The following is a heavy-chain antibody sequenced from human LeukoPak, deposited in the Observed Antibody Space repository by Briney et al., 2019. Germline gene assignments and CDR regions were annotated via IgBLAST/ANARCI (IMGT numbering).Heavy chain of an antibody. CDR2: INHSGST. CDR3: ARGVLYDFWSGLRGWFDP. D-gene: IGHD3-3*01. CDR1: GGSFSGYY. V-gene: IGHV4-34*01. Sequence: SETLSLTCAVYGGSFSGYYWSWIRQPPGKGLEWIGEINHSGSTNYNPSLKSRVTISVDTSKNQFSLKPSSVTAADTAVYYCARGVLYDFWSGLRGWFDPWGQGTLVTVSS. J-gene: IGHJ5*02.